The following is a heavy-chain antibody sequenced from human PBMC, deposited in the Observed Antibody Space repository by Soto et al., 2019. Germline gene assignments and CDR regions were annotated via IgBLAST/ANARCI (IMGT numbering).Heavy chain of an antibody. V-gene: IGHV1-69*01. Sequence: QVQLVQSGSEVKMPGSSVKVSCKTSGGTFSRHAINWVRQAPGQGLEWMGGIIPMFGTTNYAQKFKGRVTIRADESTSTAHIELSSLRSEDAAVDYWAGAGIPGSSWDFWVRPWGQGTLVTVSS. J-gene: IGHJ5*02. D-gene: IGHD6-13*01. CDR1: GGTFSRHA. CDR2: IIPMFGTT. CDR3: AGAGIPGSSWDFWVRP.